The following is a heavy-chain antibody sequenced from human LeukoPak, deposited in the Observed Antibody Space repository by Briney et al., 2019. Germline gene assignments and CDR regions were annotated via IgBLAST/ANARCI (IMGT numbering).Heavy chain of an antibody. CDR2: INPNSGGT. J-gene: IGHJ4*02. D-gene: IGHD6-19*01. CDR3: ARGLGDGYSSGWYPY. CDR1: GYTFTGYY. Sequence: WASVKVSCKASGYTFTGYYMHWVRQAPGQGLEWMGWINPNSGGTNYAQKFQGRVTMTRDTSISTAYMELSRLRSDDTAVYYCARGLGDGYSSGWYPYWGQGTLVTVSS. V-gene: IGHV1-2*02.